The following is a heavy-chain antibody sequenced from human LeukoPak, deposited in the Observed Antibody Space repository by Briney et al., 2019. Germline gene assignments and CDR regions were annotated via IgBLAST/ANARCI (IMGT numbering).Heavy chain of an antibody. Sequence: GGSLRLSCAASGFTFGHYNMNWVRQAPGKGLEWVSYISSSTIYYADSAKGRFTISRDNAKNSLYLQMSNLRAEDTAVYFCARGGGLDVWGQGATVTVSS. J-gene: IGHJ6*02. D-gene: IGHD3-16*01. CDR1: GFTFGHYN. CDR3: ARGGGLDV. CDR2: ISSSTI. V-gene: IGHV3-48*04.